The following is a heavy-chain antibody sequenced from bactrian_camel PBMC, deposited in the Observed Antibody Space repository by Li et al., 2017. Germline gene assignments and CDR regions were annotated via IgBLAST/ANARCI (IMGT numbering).Heavy chain of an antibody. CDR3: AADRSGLSLPC. V-gene: IGHV3S56*01. Sequence: VQLVESGGGSVQAGGSLRLSCLASGFTFDGPDMIWYRQAPGKECELVAIISGDGATVYADSVKGRFTISQDNVKNTVYLQMNSLKPDDTAVYYCAADRSGLSLPCGGQGTQVTVS. J-gene: IGHJ4*01. CDR2: ISGDGAT. CDR1: GFTFDGPD. D-gene: IGHD2*01.